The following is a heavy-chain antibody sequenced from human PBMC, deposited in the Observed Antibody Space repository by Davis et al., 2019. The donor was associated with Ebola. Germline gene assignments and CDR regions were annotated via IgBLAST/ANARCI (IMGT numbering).Heavy chain of an antibody. J-gene: IGHJ4*02. CDR3: ARDGDYGEYGIDY. CDR2: ICSDENNK. Sequence: GGSLRLSCAASGFTFTSYGMHWVRQAPGKGLEWVAIICSDENNKYYAESVKGRFTVSRDNSKNTVFLQMHSLRAEDTGVYYCARDGDYGEYGIDYWGQGTLVTVSS. V-gene: IGHV3-33*01. D-gene: IGHD4-17*01. CDR1: GFTFTSYG.